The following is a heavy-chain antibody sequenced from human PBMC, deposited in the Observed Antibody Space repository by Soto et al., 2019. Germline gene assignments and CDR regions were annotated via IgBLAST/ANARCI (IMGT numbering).Heavy chain of an antibody. Sequence: ASVKVSCKASGGTFSSLDINWVRQAPGQGLEWMGGIIPISETTNYAQIFQGRVSIVADKSTSTAYMELSRLRSEDTAVYYCARALLSHSYDSGGYDSYFHAMDVWGQGTPVTVSS. D-gene: IGHD3-22*01. CDR1: GGTFSSLD. V-gene: IGHV1-69*06. J-gene: IGHJ6*02. CDR3: ARALLSHSYDSGGYDSYFHAMDV. CDR2: IIPISETT.